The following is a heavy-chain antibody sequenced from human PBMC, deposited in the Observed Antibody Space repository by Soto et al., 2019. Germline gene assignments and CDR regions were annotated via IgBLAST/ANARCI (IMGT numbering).Heavy chain of an antibody. V-gene: IGHV1-18*01. CDR2: IGPYNGNT. J-gene: IGHJ2*01. CDR3: ARSYCRVRSCYTCWHFDL. D-gene: IGHD2-15*01. CDR1: GYTINNYG. Sequence: QVQLVQSGAEVKKPGASVKVSCKASGYTINNYGISWVRQAPGQGLEWMGWIGPYNGNTDHAQNFQGRVTMTTDTSTNTAYMELSSLRSDDSALYYCARSYCRVRSCYTCWHFDLWGHGTLVTVSS.